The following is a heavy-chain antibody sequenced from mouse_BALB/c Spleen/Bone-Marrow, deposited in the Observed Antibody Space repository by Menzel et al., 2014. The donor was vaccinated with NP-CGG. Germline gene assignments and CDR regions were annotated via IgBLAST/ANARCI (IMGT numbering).Heavy chain of an antibody. J-gene: IGHJ1*01. CDR3: ARLNYYGNLFV. CDR2: INPDSSTI. Sequence: EVKLVESGGGLVQPGGSLKLSRAASGFDFSRYWMSWVLQAPGKGLEWIGEINPDSSTINYTPSLKDKFIISRDNAKNTLYLQMSKVRSEDTALYYCARLNYYGNLFVWGAGTTVTVSS. CDR1: GFDFSRYW. D-gene: IGHD1-1*01. V-gene: IGHV4-1*02.